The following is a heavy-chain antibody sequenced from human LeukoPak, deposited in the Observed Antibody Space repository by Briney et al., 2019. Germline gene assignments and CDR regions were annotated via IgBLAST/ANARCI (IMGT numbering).Heavy chain of an antibody. CDR3: ARVLEGSSGQHWYFDL. J-gene: IGHJ2*01. Sequence: SETPSLTCAVYGGSFRGYYWSWIRQPPGKGLEWIGEINHSGSTNYNPSLKSRVTISVYTSKNQFSLTLSSVTAADTAVYYCARVLEGSSGQHWYFDLWGRGTLVTVSS. CDR1: GGSFRGYY. D-gene: IGHD6-19*01. CDR2: INHSGST. V-gene: IGHV4-34*01.